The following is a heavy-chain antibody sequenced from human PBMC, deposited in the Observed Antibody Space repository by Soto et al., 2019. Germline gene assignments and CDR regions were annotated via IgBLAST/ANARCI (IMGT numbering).Heavy chain of an antibody. Sequence: PGGSLRLSCAASGFTFSSYAMHWVRQAPGKGLEWVAVISYDGSNKYYADSVKGRFTISRDNPKNTLYLQMNSLRAEDTAVYYCARASHRLELRYYGMDVWGQGTTVTVSS. CDR3: ARASHRLELRYYGMDV. J-gene: IGHJ6*02. D-gene: IGHD1-7*01. CDR1: GFTFSSYA. V-gene: IGHV3-30-3*01. CDR2: ISYDGSNK.